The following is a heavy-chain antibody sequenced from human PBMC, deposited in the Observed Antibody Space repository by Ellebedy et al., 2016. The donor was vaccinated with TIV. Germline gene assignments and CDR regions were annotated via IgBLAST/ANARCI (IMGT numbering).Heavy chain of an antibody. V-gene: IGHV3-7*01. Sequence: GESLKISCAASGFTFGSYWMSWVRQALGKGLEWVATIKQDGSEKNYVDSVKGRLAISRDNARSSLYLQMNSLSAEDTAVYYCARGGGCFGDSCYYADFWGQGTLVTVSS. CDR1: GFTFGSYW. D-gene: IGHD2-21*01. CDR3: ARGGGCFGDSCYYADF. J-gene: IGHJ4*02. CDR2: IKQDGSEK.